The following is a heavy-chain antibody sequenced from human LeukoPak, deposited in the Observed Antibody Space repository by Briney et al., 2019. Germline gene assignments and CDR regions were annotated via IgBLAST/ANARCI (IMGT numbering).Heavy chain of an antibody. CDR1: GGSISSYY. V-gene: IGHV4-4*07. Sequence: SETLSLTCTVSGGSISSYYWSWIRQPAGKGLEWIGRIYTSGSTNYNPSLKSRVTMSVDTSKNQFSLKLSSVTAADTAVYYCARGTRRGYSGYDYFDYWGQGTLVTVSS. CDR3: ARGTRRGYSGYDYFDY. J-gene: IGHJ4*02. D-gene: IGHD5-12*01. CDR2: IYTSGST.